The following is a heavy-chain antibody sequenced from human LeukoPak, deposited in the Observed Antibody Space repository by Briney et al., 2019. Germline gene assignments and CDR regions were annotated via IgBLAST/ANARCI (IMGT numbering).Heavy chain of an antibody. J-gene: IGHJ4*02. V-gene: IGHV4-39*07. CDR3: ARVRILGGSGSLLFDY. D-gene: IGHD3-10*01. CDR1: GGSISSSSYY. Sequence: PSETLSLTCTVSGGSISSSSYYWGWIRQPPGKGLEWIGSIYYSGSTYYNPSLKSRVTISVDTSKNQFSLKLSSVTAADTAVYYCARVRILGGSGSLLFDYWGQGTLVTVSS. CDR2: IYYSGST.